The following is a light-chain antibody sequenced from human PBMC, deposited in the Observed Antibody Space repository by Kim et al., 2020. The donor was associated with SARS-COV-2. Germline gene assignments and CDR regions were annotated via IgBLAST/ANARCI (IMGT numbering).Light chain of an antibody. CDR1: SSDVGGYNY. V-gene: IGLV2-8*01. CDR2: EVS. Sequence: GQSVTIACTGTSSDVGGYNYVSWYQQHPGKVPKLMIYEVSKRPSGVPDRFSGSKSGNTASLTVSGLQAEDEADYYCSSYAGSSNLVFGGGTKLTVL. J-gene: IGLJ2*01. CDR3: SSYAGSSNLV.